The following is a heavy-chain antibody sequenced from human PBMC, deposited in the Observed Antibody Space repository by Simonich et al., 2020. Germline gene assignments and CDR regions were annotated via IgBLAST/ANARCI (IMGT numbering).Heavy chain of an antibody. J-gene: IGHJ3*02. CDR3: ARHAGFAFDI. CDR1: GGSISSSSYY. CDR2: IYYMGNT. D-gene: IGHD6-13*01. V-gene: IGHV4-39*01. Sequence: QLQLQESGPGLVKPSETLSLTCTVSGGSISSSSYYWGWIRQPPGKGLEWIGSIYYMGNTYYNPSLKSRVTISVDTSKNQFSLKLSSVTAADTAVYYCARHAGFAFDIWGQGTMVTVSS.